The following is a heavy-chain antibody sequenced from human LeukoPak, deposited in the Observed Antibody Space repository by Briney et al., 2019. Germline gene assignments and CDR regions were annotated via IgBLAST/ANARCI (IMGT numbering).Heavy chain of an antibody. J-gene: IGHJ6*04. CDR1: GYTFTSYY. Sequence: SVKLSCKASGYTFTSYYMHWGRQAPGQGLGWMGIINPSGSSTSYAKKFQGRVTMTRDTSTSTVYMELSSLRSEDTAVYYCARSPHYYGMDVWGKGTTVTVSS. V-gene: IGHV1-46*01. CDR3: ARSPHYYGMDV. CDR2: INPSGSST.